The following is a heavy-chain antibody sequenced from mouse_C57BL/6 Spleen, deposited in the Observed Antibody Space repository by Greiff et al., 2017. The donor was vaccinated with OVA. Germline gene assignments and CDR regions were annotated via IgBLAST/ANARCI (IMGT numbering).Heavy chain of an antibody. CDR1: GYAFSSYW. CDR3: AKGTVVATGYFDV. D-gene: IGHD1-1*01. J-gene: IGHJ1*03. CDR2: IYPGDGDT. V-gene: IGHV1-80*01. Sequence: VMLVESGAELVKPGASVKISCKASGYAFSSYWMNWVKQRPGKGLEWIGQIYPGDGDTNYNGKFKGKATLTADKSSSTAYMQLSSLTSEDSAVYFCAKGTVVATGYFDVWGTGTTVTVSS.